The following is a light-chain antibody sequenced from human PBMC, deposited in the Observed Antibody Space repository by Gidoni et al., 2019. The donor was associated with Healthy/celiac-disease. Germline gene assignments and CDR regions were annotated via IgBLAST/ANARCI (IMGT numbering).Light chain of an antibody. CDR2: GAS. V-gene: IGKV3-20*01. CDR1: QSVSSSY. J-gene: IGKJ1*01. CDR3: QQYGSSPWT. Sequence: EIVLTQSPGTLSLSPGERATLSCRASQSVSSSYLAWYQQKPGQAPRLLIYGASSRATGIPDRFSGSESGTDFTLTISRLEPEDFAVYYCQQYGSSPWTFXQXTKVEIK.